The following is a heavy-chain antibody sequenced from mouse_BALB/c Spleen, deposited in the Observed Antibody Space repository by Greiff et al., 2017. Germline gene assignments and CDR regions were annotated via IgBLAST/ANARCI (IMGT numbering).Heavy chain of an antibody. CDR3: ARSGRDYAMDY. D-gene: IGHD1-1*01. V-gene: IGHV1S135*01. J-gene: IGHJ4*01. CDR2: IDPFNGGT. CDR1: GYSFTSYY. Sequence: EVQLQQSGPELMKPGASVKISCKASGYSFTSYYMHWVKQSHGKSLEWIGYIDPFNGGTSYNQKFKGKATLTVDKSSSTAYMHLSSLTSEDSAVYYCARSGRDYAMDYWGQGTSVTVSS.